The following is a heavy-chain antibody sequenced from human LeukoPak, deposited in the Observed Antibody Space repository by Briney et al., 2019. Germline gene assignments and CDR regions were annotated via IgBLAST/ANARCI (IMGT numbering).Heavy chain of an antibody. V-gene: IGHV4-34*01. J-gene: IGHJ6*02. Sequence: SETLSLTCAVYGGSFSGYYWSWIRQPPGKGLEWIGEINHSGSTNYNPSLKSRVTISVDTSKNQFSLKLSSVTAADTAVYYCARQTDDYGGNYGMGVWAKGPRSPSP. D-gene: IGHD4-23*01. CDR2: INHSGST. CDR1: GGSFSGYY. CDR3: ARQTDDYGGNYGMGV.